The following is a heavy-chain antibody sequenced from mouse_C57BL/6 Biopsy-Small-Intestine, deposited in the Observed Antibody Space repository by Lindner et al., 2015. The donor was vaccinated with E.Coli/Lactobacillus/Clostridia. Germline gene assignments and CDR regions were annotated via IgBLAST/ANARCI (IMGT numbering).Heavy chain of an antibody. CDR1: GYAFSSYW. J-gene: IGHJ3*01. Sequence: VQLQESGAELVKPGASVKISCKASGYAFSSYWMNWVKQRPGKGLEWIGQIYPGDGDTNYNGKFKGKATLTADKSSSTAYMQLSSLTSEDSAVYFCAREYYGSSPFAYWGQGTLVTVSA. CDR2: IYPGDGDT. CDR3: AREYYGSSPFAY. V-gene: IGHV1-80*01. D-gene: IGHD1-1*01.